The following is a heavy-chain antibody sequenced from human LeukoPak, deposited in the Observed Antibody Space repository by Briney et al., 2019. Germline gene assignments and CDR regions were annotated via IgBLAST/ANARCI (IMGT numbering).Heavy chain of an antibody. CDR1: GGTFNNYA. D-gene: IGHD3-22*01. Sequence: GASVKVSCKASGGTFNNYAISWVRQAPGQGLEWMGGIIPIFGPADYAQKFQGRVTITADESTSTAYLELSSLRSEDTAVYYCATSLPYGYYDSGGSNWFDPWGQGTLVTVSS. J-gene: IGHJ5*02. CDR2: IIPIFGPA. CDR3: ATSLPYGYYDSGGSNWFDP. V-gene: IGHV1-69*13.